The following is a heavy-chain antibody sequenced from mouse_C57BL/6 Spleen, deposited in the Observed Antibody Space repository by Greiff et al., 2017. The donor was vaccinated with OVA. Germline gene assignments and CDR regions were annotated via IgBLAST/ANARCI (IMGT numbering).Heavy chain of an antibody. V-gene: IGHV5-9-1*02. Sequence: EVQGVESGEGLVKPGGSLKLSCAASGFTFSSYAMSWVRQTPEKRLEWVAYISSGGDYIYYADTVKGRFTISRDNARNTLYLQMSSLKSEDTAMYYCTREDYYYGSSYWFAYWGQGTLVTVSA. D-gene: IGHD1-1*01. CDR3: TREDYYYGSSYWFAY. CDR2: ISSGGDYI. J-gene: IGHJ3*01. CDR1: GFTFSSYA.